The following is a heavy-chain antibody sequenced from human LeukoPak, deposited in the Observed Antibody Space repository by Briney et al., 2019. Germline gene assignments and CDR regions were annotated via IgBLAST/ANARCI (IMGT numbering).Heavy chain of an antibody. Sequence: QPGRSLRLSCAASGFTFSSYGMHWVRQAPGKGLEWVAVIWYDGSNKYYADSVKGRFTISRDNAKNSLYLQMNSLRAEDTAVYYCARGDYDILTGYPYGYYYYGMDVWGKGTTVTVSS. CDR2: IWYDGSNK. V-gene: IGHV3-33*01. CDR3: ARGDYDILTGYPYGYYYYGMDV. CDR1: GFTFSSYG. J-gene: IGHJ6*04. D-gene: IGHD3-9*01.